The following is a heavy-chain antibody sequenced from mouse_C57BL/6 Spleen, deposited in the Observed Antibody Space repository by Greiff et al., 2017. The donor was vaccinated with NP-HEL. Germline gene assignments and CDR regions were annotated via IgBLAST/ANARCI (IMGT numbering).Heavy chain of an antibody. V-gene: IGHV1-81*01. Sequence: QVHVKQSGAELARPGASVKLSCKASGYTFTSYGISWVKQRTGQGLEWIGEIYPRSGNTYYNEKFKGKATLTADKSSSTAYMELRSLTSEDSAVYFCARFDYGSSGGYWGQGTTLTVSS. D-gene: IGHD1-1*01. CDR3: ARFDYGSSGGY. CDR2: IYPRSGNT. CDR1: GYTFTSYG. J-gene: IGHJ2*01.